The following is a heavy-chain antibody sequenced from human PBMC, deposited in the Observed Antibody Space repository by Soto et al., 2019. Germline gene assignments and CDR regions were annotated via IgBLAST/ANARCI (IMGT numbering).Heavy chain of an antibody. D-gene: IGHD2-2*02. CDR3: AKTLGPSAIHPFS. CDR1: GFTFSSYA. J-gene: IGHJ5*02. V-gene: IGHV3-23*01. Sequence: LRLSCAASGFTFSSYAMTWVRQAPGKGLEWVSSIYSSGGTYYADSVKGRFTISRDDSKNTLYVQMNILRAEDTAVYYCAKTLGPSAIHPFSWGQGTLVTVSS. CDR2: IYSSGGT.